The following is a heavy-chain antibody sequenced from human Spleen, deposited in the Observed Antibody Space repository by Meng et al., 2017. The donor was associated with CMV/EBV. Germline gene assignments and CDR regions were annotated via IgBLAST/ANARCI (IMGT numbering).Heavy chain of an antibody. D-gene: IGHD6-13*01. CDR2: INPNSGGT. CDR3: ARIPRAAAGRMLGDY. CDR1: GYTFTGYY. Sequence: ASVKVSCKASGYTFTGYYMHWVRQAPGQGLEWMGWINPNSGGTNYAQKFQGRVTMTRDTPISTAYMELSRLRSDDTAVYYCARIPRAAAGRMLGDYWGQGTLVTVSS. J-gene: IGHJ4*02. V-gene: IGHV1-2*02.